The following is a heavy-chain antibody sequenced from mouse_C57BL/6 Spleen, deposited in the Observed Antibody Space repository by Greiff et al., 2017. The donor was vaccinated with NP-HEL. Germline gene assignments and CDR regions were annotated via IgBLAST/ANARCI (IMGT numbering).Heavy chain of an antibody. CDR1: GFTFSDYY. D-gene: IGHD1-1*01. CDR3: ARGATVVGAMDY. V-gene: IGHV5-12*01. CDR2: ISNGGGST. J-gene: IGHJ4*01. Sequence: EVKLVESGGGLVQPGGSLKLSCAASGFTFSDYYMYWVRQTPEKRLEWVAYISNGGGSTYYPDTVKGRFTISRDNAKNTLYLQMSRLKSEDTAMYYCARGATVVGAMDYWGQGTSVTVSS.